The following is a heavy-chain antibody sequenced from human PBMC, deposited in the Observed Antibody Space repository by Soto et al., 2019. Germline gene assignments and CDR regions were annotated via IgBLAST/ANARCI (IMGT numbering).Heavy chain of an antibody. D-gene: IGHD3-3*01. J-gene: IGHJ5*02. CDR3: AITKRITIYGVVIDSSRSDP. V-gene: IGHV1-69*01. Sequence: QVQLVQSVAEVKKPGSSVKVSCKASGGTFISYAISWVRQAPGQGLEWMGGVIPIFGKANYAQKFQGRVTITADESTSTAYMELSSLRAEDTAVYYCAITKRITIYGVVIDSSRSDPCCQGTLDTVSS. CDR2: VIPIFGKA. CDR1: GGTFISYA.